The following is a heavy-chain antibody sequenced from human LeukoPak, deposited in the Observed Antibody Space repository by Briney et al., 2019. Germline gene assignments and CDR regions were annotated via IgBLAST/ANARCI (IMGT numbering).Heavy chain of an antibody. V-gene: IGHV4-39*01. CDR1: GDSITSSNYY. Sequence: SETLSLTCTVSGDSITSSNYYWGWIRQPPGKGLEWIGNIYYSGNTYYNPSLKSRVTISVDTSKTQFSLKLSSVTAADTAVYSCANVVVAVAVPKDWYFDLWGRGTLVTVSS. J-gene: IGHJ2*01. CDR3: ANVVVAVAVPKDWYFDL. CDR2: IYYSGNT. D-gene: IGHD2-15*01.